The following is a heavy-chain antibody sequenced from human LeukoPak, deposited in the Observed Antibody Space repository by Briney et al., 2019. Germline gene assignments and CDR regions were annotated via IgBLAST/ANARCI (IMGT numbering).Heavy chain of an antibody. V-gene: IGHV1-8*01. D-gene: IGHD3-3*01. CDR3: ASWGGKNFGVVNPVFDY. J-gene: IGHJ4*02. Sequence: ASVKVSCKASGYTFSSYEINWVRQATGHGLEWMGWMNPDSGDTAYAQKFQGRITMTRSTSITTAYMELSSLRSDDTAVYYCASWGGKNFGVVNPVFDYWGQGTLVTVSS. CDR2: MNPDSGDT. CDR1: GYTFSSYE.